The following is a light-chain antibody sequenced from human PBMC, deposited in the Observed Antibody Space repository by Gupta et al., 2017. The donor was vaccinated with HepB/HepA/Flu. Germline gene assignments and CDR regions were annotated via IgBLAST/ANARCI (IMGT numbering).Light chain of an antibody. CDR1: QSVLHSSNNKNH. Sequence: DIVMTQSPYSLAVSLGERATINCKSSQSVLHSSNNKNHLSWYQKKSGLPPKLLIYWASNRQYGVPDRFSGRGYERDFTLTSSRRQDEDVAVYYWQQVSSTPTFGQGSKVEI. V-gene: IGKV4-1*01. J-gene: IGKJ1*01. CDR3: QQVSSTPT. CDR2: WAS.